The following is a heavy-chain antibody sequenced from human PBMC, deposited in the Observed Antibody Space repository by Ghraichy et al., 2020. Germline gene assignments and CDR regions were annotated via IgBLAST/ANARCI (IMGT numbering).Heavy chain of an antibody. D-gene: IGHD2-2*01. J-gene: IGHJ6*02. V-gene: IGHV1-8*01. CDR1: GYTFTSYD. CDR3: ARGGGIRELLFRTTDYYYGMDV. CDR2: MNPNSGNT. Sequence: ASVKVSCKASGYTFTSYDINWVRQATRQGLEWMGLMNPNSGNTGYAQKFQGRVTMTRNTSISTAYMDLSSLRSEDTAVYYCARGGGIRELLFRTTDYYYGMDVWGQGTTVTVSS.